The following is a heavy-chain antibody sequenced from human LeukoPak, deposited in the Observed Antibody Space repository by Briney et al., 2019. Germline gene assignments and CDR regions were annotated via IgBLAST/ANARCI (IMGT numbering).Heavy chain of an antibody. CDR1: GFTFSGSA. Sequence: PGGSLRLSCAASGFTFSGSAMHWVRQASGKGLEWVGRIRSKANSYATAYAASVMGRFTISRDDSKNTAYLQMNSLKTEDTAVYYCARDGHYDILTGYFQDWGQGTLVTVSS. V-gene: IGHV3-73*01. CDR2: IRSKANSYAT. J-gene: IGHJ1*01. D-gene: IGHD3-9*01. CDR3: ARDGHYDILTGYFQD.